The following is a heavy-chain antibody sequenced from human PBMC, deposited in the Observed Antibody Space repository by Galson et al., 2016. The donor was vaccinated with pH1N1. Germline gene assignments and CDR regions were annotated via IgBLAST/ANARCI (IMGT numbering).Heavy chain of an antibody. J-gene: IGHJ6*02. CDR1: GDTFNRYG. D-gene: IGHD3-10*01. V-gene: IGHV1-18*01. CDR2: INTRNGYT. Sequence: SVKVSCKASGDTFNRYGITWVLQAPGQGLQWMGWINTRNGYTKNSQKFQGRVTMTTDTTTRTVYLELRSLKSDDTGVYFCARGRGDLAGYYYGLDVWGQGTTVTVSS. CDR3: ARGRGDLAGYYYGLDV.